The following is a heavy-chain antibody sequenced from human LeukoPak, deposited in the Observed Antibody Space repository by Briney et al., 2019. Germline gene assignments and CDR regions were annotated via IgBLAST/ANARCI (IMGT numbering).Heavy chain of an antibody. J-gene: IGHJ6*02. CDR1: GGSISSSSYY. V-gene: IGHV4-39*01. D-gene: IGHD5-18*01. Sequence: PSETLSLTCTVSGGSISSSSYYWGWIRQPPGKGLEWIGSIYYSGSTYYNPSLKSRVTISVDTSKNQFSLKLSSVTAADTAVYYCARRAPGPLIQLWFEGYYYYGMDVWGQGTTVTVSS. CDR2: IYYSGST. CDR3: ARRAPGPLIQLWFEGYYYYGMDV.